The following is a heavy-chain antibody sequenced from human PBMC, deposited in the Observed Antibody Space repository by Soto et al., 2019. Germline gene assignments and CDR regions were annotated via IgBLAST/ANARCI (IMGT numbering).Heavy chain of an antibody. D-gene: IGHD3-10*01. CDR2: IYYSGST. CDR3: ARQGEWFGELFVY. CDR1: GGSISSSSYY. Sequence: QLQLQESGPGLVKPSETLSLTCTVSGGSISSSSYYWGWIRQPPGKGLEWIGSIYYSGSTYYNPSLKSRVTISVDTSKNQFSLKLSSVTAADTAVYYCARQGEWFGELFVYWGQGTLVTVSS. V-gene: IGHV4-39*01. J-gene: IGHJ4*02.